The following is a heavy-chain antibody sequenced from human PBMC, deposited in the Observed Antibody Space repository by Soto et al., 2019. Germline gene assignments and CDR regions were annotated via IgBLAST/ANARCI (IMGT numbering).Heavy chain of an antibody. J-gene: IGHJ4*02. CDR3: TRLQFGEGFDY. CDR2: ILHTGGT. Sequence: SETLSLTCAVSGGSISGGGFSWSWIRQPPGKGLEWIGYILHTGGTQYNPSLKSRVSMSVDKSKNQFSLHLTSVTAADTAVYYCTRLQFGEGFDYWGQGALVTVSS. CDR1: GGSISGGGFS. V-gene: IGHV4-30-2*01. D-gene: IGHD3-10*01.